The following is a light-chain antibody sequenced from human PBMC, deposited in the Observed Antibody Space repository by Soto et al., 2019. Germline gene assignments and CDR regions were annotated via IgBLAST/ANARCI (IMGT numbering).Light chain of an antibody. CDR3: CSDAGSNIV. V-gene: IGLV2-23*01. Sequence: QSALTQPASVSGSPGQSITISCTGTTSDVGNYNLVSWYQQHPGKAPKLMIYEGSKRPSGVSNRFSGSKSGNTASLTISALQAAEEADYFCCSDAGSNIVFGGATKLTVL. CDR1: TSDVGNYNL. J-gene: IGLJ2*01. CDR2: EGS.